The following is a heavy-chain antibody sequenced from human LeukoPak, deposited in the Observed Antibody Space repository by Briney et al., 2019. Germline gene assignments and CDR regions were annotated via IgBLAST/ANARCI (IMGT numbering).Heavy chain of an antibody. CDR3: ARAFLTLVWLREVAHWFDP. CDR2: IYHSGST. J-gene: IGHJ5*02. Sequence: TSQTLSLTCAVSGGSISSGGYSWSWIRQPPGKGLEWIGYIYHSGSTNYNPSLKSRVTISVDTSKNQFSLKLSSVTAADTAVYYCARAFLTLVWLREVAHWFDPWGQGTLVTVSS. V-gene: IGHV4-30-2*01. CDR1: GGSISSGGYS. D-gene: IGHD3-9*01.